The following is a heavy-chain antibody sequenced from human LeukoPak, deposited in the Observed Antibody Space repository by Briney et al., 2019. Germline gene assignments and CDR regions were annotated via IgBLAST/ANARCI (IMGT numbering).Heavy chain of an antibody. CDR1: GYTFTSYA. D-gene: IGHD3-10*01. CDR2: INAGNGNT. CDR3: ARDRVRAYYGSGSYYEYYYYGMDV. V-gene: IGHV1-3*01. Sequence: GASVKVSCKASGYTFTSYAMHWVRQAPGQRLEWMGWINAGNGNTKYSQKFQGRVTITRDTSASTAYMELSSLRSEDTAVYYCARDRVRAYYGSGSYYEYYYYGMDVWGKGTTVTVSS. J-gene: IGHJ6*04.